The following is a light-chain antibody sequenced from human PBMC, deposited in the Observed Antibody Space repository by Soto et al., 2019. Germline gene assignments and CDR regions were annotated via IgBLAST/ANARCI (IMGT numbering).Light chain of an antibody. Sequence: QSALTQPASVSGSPGQSITISCTGTSSDVGSYNYVSWYQQHPGKAPKLMIYDVSNRPSGVSNRFSGSKSGNTASLTISGLQAEDEADYYCNSYTGSSTPYVSGTVT. V-gene: IGLV2-14*03. CDR3: NSYTGSSTPYV. CDR2: DVS. CDR1: SSDVGSYNY. J-gene: IGLJ1*01.